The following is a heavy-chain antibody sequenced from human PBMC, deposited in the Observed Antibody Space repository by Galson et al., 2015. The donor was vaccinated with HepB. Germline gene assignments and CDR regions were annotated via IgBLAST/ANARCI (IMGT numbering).Heavy chain of an antibody. D-gene: IGHD2-2*01. Sequence: SLRLSCAASGFTFTTYAMHWVRQAPGKGLEWLAIISYDGRNKYYPDSVRGRFTISRDNSKNTLFLQMNSLGAEDTAVYYCARGALVPAARAPFDHWGQGTLVTVSS. V-gene: IGHV3-30*04. CDR2: ISYDGRNK. CDR3: ARGALVPAARAPFDH. CDR1: GFTFTTYA. J-gene: IGHJ4*02.